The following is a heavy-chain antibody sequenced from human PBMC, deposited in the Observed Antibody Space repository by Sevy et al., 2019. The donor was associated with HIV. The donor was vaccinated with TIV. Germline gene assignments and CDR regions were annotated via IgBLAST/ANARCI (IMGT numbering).Heavy chain of an antibody. CDR3: AREVGYGDYFDY. J-gene: IGHJ4*02. V-gene: IGHV3-30*04. CDR2: ISYDGSNK. D-gene: IGHD4-17*01. Sequence: GGSLRLSCAASGFTFSSYAMHWVRQAPGKGLEWVGVISYDGSNKYYAYSVKGRFTISRDNSKNTLYLQMNSLRAEDTAVYYCAREVGYGDYFDYWGQGTLVTVSS. CDR1: GFTFSSYA.